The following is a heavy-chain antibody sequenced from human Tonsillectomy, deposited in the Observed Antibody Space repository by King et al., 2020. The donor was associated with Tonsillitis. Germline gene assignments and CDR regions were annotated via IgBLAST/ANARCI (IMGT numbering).Heavy chain of an antibody. CDR3: TTPYGDYETNTFDY. CDR1: GFTFSNAW. D-gene: IGHD4-17*01. Sequence: LVESGGGLVKPGGSLGLSCAASGFTFSNAWMSWVRQAPGKGLEWVGRIKSKTDGGTTDYAAPVKGRFTISRDDSKNTLYLQMNSLKTEDTAVYYCTTPYGDYETNTFDYWGQGTLVTVSS. J-gene: IGHJ4*02. V-gene: IGHV3-15*01. CDR2: IKSKTDGGTT.